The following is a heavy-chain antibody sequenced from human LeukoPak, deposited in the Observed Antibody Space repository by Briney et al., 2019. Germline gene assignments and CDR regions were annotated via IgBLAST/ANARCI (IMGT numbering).Heavy chain of an antibody. CDR3: ARGGVWVAAAGGGYAFDI. CDR1: GGTFSSYA. D-gene: IGHD6-13*01. CDR2: IIPIFGTA. J-gene: IGHJ3*02. V-gene: IGHV1-69*13. Sequence: ASVKVSCKASGGTFSSYAISWVRQAPGQGLEWMGGIIPIFGTANYAQKFQGRVTITADESTSTAYMELSSLRSEDTAVHYCARGGVWVAAAGGGYAFDIWGQGTMVTVSS.